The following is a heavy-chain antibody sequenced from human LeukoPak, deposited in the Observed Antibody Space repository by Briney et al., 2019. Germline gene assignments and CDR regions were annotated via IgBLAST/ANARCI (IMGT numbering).Heavy chain of an antibody. V-gene: IGHV3-23*01. Sequence: GGSLRLSCAASGFTFSNYAMSWVRQAPGKGLEWVSATSGSGGSTYYADSVKGRFTISRDNSKNTLYLQMNSLRAEDTAVYYCAKDLEMVVTAIPDYWGQGTLVTVSS. D-gene: IGHD2-21*02. J-gene: IGHJ4*02. CDR3: AKDLEMVVTAIPDY. CDR1: GFTFSNYA. CDR2: TSGSGGST.